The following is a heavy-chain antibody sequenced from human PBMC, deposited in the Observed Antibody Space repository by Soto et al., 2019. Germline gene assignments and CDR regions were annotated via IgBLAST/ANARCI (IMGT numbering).Heavy chain of an antibody. J-gene: IGHJ4*02. CDR3: AKVVKQQLPDY. D-gene: IGHD6-13*01. CDR2: TSSNGGST. CDR1: GFTFSSYA. Sequence: GGSLRLSCSASGFTFSSYAMHWVRQAPGKGLEYVSATSSNGGSTYYADSVKGRFTISRDNSKNTLYLQMSSLRAEDTAVYYCAKVVKQQLPDYWGQGTLVTVSS. V-gene: IGHV3-64D*06.